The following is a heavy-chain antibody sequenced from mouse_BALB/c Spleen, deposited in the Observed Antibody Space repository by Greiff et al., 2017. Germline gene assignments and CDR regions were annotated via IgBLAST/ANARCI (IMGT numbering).Heavy chain of an antibody. J-gene: IGHJ3*01. CDR1: GFNIKDYY. Sequence: EVQLVESGAELVRSGASVKLSCTASGFNIKDYYMHWVKQRPEQGLEWIGWIDPENGDTEYAPKFQGKATMTADTSSNTAYLQLSSLTSEDTAVYYCNGEGGSSSRPYWGQGTLVTVSA. CDR3: NGEGGSSSRPY. V-gene: IGHV14-4*02. CDR2: IDPENGDT.